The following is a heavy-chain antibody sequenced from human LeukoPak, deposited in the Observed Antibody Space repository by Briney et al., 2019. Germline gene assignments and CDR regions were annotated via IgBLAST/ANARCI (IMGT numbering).Heavy chain of an antibody. CDR2: ISGSGGST. V-gene: IGHV3-23*01. Sequence: GGSLRLSCAASGFXFSSYAISWVRQAPGKGLEWVSAISGSGGSTYYADSVKGRFTISRDNSKNTLYLQMNSLRAEDTAVYYCATAAGADFFDYWGQGTLVTVSS. J-gene: IGHJ4*02. CDR3: ATAAGADFFDY. CDR1: GFXFSSYA. D-gene: IGHD3-3*01.